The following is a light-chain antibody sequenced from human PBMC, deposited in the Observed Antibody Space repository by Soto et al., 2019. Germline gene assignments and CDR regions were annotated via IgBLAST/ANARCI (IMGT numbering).Light chain of an antibody. J-gene: IGKJ1*01. CDR2: KAS. CDR3: QQYNSYWT. CDR1: QSTSSD. Sequence: DIQMTQSPSTLSASVAARDTITFRASQSTSSDLAWYQQKPGKAPKLLIYKASSLESGVPSRFSGSGSGTEFTLTFSSLQPDDFATDYCQQYNSYWTFGQGTKVDI. V-gene: IGKV1-5*03.